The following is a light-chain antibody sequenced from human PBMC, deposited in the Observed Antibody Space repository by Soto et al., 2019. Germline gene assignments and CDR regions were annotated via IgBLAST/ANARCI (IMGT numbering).Light chain of an antibody. Sequence: EMVLTQSPGTLSLSPGERATLSCRASQSISTTYLAWYQQKPGQAPRLLIYGASSRATGIPDRFRGSGSGTDFTLTITRLEPEDTEVYYFLQLDTSPRTFGQGNKVEIK. CDR2: GAS. CDR1: QSISTTY. CDR3: LQLDTSPRT. J-gene: IGKJ1*01. V-gene: IGKV3-20*01.